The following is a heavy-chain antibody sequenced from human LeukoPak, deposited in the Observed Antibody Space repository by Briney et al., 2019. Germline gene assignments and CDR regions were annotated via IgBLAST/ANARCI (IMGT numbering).Heavy chain of an antibody. CDR1: GFTFSSYG. CDR3: ARDYGDYVAAFDY. D-gene: IGHD4-17*01. CDR2: IWYDGSNK. J-gene: IGHJ4*02. V-gene: IGHV3-33*01. Sequence: GGSLRLSCAASGFTFSSYGMHWVRQAPGKGLEWVAVIWYDGSNKYYADPVKGRFTISRDNSKHTLYLQMNSLRAEDTAVYYCARDYGDYVAAFDYWGQGTLVTVSS.